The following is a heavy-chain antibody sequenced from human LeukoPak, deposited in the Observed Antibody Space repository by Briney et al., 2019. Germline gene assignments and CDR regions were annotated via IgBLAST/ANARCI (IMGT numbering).Heavy chain of an antibody. CDR2: ISSSSSYI. Sequence: PGGSLRLSCAASGFTFSSYSMNWVRQAPGKGLEWVSSISSSSSYIYYADSVKGRFTISRDNAKNSLYLQMNSLRAEDTAVYYCARDPTPGDPPHYWGQGTLVTVSS. CDR1: GFTFSSYS. V-gene: IGHV3-21*01. J-gene: IGHJ4*02. D-gene: IGHD4-17*01. CDR3: ARDPTPGDPPHY.